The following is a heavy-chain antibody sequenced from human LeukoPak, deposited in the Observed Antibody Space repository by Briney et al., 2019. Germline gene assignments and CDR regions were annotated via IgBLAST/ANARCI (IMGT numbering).Heavy chain of an antibody. Sequence: ASVRVSCKVSGYTLTELSMHWVRQAPGKGLEWMGGFDPEDGETIYAQKFQGRVTITRDTSASTAYMELSSLRSEDTAVYYCARGLTVTVWFDPWGQGTLVTVSS. D-gene: IGHD4-11*01. CDR1: GYTLTELS. CDR2: FDPEDGET. CDR3: ARGLTVTVWFDP. J-gene: IGHJ5*02. V-gene: IGHV1-24*01.